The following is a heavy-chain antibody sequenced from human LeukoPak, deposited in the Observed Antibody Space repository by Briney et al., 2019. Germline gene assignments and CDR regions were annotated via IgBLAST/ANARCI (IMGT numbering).Heavy chain of an antibody. D-gene: IGHD3-3*01. V-gene: IGHV1-24*01. CDR1: GYTFTSYG. J-gene: IGHJ4*02. Sequence: ASVKVSCKASGYTFTSYGISWVRQAPGKGLEWMGGFDPEDGETIYAQKFQGRVTMTEDTSTDTAYMELSSLRSEDTAVYYCATGLRRDFGVVKNFDYWGQGTLVTVSS. CDR3: ATGLRRDFGVVKNFDY. CDR2: FDPEDGET.